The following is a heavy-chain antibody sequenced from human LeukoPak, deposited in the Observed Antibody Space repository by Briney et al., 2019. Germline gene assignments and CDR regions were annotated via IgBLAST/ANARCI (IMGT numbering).Heavy chain of an antibody. CDR3: ARVVIPSDYFDY. CDR1: GFSLSTNEVG. D-gene: IGHD2-21*01. J-gene: IGHJ4*02. Sequence: SGPTLVKPTQTLTLTCTFSGFSLSTNEVGVGWIRQPPGKALDWLALIYSDDEKRYSPSLKSRLTITKDTPKNQVVLTMTNMDPADTATYYCARVVIPSDYFDYWGQGTLVTVSS. V-gene: IGHV2-5*02. CDR2: IYSDDEK.